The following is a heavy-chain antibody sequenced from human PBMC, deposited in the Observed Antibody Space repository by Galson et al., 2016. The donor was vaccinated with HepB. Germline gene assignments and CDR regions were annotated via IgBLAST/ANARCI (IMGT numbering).Heavy chain of an antibody. CDR3: ARGTTVVTPRH. V-gene: IGHV1-69*13. CDR1: GGTFSNYA. D-gene: IGHD4-23*01. CDR2: TIPMFGSA. J-gene: IGHJ4*02. Sequence: SVKVSCKASGGTFSNYAITWVRQAPGQRLEWMGGTIPMFGSADYAQKFRDRVTITADESTSTAYMELSSLRSDDTAVYYCARGTTVVTPRHWGQGTPVTVSS.